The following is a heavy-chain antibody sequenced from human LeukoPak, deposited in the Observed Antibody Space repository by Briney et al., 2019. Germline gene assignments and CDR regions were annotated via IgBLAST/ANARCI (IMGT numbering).Heavy chain of an antibody. CDR2: IGKDGSEK. CDR1: AFTFSSYW. CDR3: ARDSSPPIVGTTFWADAFDI. J-gene: IGHJ3*02. V-gene: IGHV3-7*01. D-gene: IGHD1-26*01. Sequence: GGSLRLSCAASAFTFSSYWMTWVRQAPGKGLEWVANIGKDGSEKNYMDSVKGRFTISRDNAKNSLYLQMNSLRAEDTAVYYCARDSSPPIVGTTFWADAFDIWGQGTMVTVSS.